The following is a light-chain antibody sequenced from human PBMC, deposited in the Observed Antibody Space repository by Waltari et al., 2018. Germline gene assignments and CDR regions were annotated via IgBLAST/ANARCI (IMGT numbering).Light chain of an antibody. CDR1: QTVTRAL. J-gene: IGKJ1*01. Sequence: EILLTQSPGTLSLSPGERATLSCRASQTVTRALAWYQQKPGQAPRLLIYGASNSATGIPDRFSGSGSGTDFSLTISRLEPEDFAVYYCQNYVRLPATFGQGTKVEIK. CDR2: GAS. CDR3: QNYVRLPAT. V-gene: IGKV3-20*01.